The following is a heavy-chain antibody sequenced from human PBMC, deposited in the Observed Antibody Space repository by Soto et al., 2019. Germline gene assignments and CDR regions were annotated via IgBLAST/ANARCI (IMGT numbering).Heavy chain of an antibody. Sequence: QVQLVESGGGLVKPGGSLRLSCAASGFTFSDYYMSWIRQAPGKGLEWVSYISSSGSTIYYADSVKGRFTISRDNAKNSLYLQMNSLRAEDTAVYYCARDLGYCSGGSCHGLGGMDVWGQGTTVTVSS. CDR1: GFTFSDYY. V-gene: IGHV3-11*01. CDR3: ARDLGYCSGGSCHGLGGMDV. D-gene: IGHD2-15*01. J-gene: IGHJ6*02. CDR2: ISSSGSTI.